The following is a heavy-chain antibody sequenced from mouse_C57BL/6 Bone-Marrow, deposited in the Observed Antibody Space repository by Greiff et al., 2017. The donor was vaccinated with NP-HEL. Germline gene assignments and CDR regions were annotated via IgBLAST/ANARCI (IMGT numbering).Heavy chain of an antibody. CDR2: IDPSDSYT. CDR1: GYTFTSYW. Sequence: QVQLQQPGAELVMPGASVKLSCKASGYTFTSYWMHWVKQRPGQGLEWIGEIDPSDSYTNYNPKFKGKSTLTVDKSSSTAYMQLSSLTSEDSAVYYCARGGSNYAWYFDVWGTGTTVTVSS. J-gene: IGHJ1*03. D-gene: IGHD2-5*01. CDR3: ARGGSNYAWYFDV. V-gene: IGHV1-69*01.